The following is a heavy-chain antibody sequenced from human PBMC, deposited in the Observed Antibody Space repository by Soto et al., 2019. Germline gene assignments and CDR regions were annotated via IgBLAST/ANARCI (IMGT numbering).Heavy chain of an antibody. Sequence: QVQLVQSGAEVKRPGSSVKVSCKTSGDTFSFYSINWVRQAPGLGLEWMGRVNPILSISNYAQRFQGRVTTTADKSTSTAYMDLRSLRSEDTAIYYCASSYGSGYRAFDYWGQGALVTVSS. D-gene: IGHD3-10*01. CDR1: GDTFSFYS. CDR3: ASSYGSGYRAFDY. CDR2: VNPILSIS. J-gene: IGHJ4*02. V-gene: IGHV1-69*02.